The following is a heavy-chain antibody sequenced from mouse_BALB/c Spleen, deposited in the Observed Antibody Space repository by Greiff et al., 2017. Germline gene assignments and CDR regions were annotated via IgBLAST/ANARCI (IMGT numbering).Heavy chain of an antibody. Sequence: LVESGAELARPGASVKMSCKASGYTFTSYTMHWVKQRPGQGLEWIGYINPSSGYTNYNQKFKDKATLTADKSSSTAYMQLSSLTSEDSAVYYCARYTTVVAKDAMDYWGQGTSVTVSS. CDR2: INPSSGYT. CDR3: ARYTTVVAKDAMDY. V-gene: IGHV1-4*01. D-gene: IGHD1-1*01. CDR1: GYTFTSYT. J-gene: IGHJ4*01.